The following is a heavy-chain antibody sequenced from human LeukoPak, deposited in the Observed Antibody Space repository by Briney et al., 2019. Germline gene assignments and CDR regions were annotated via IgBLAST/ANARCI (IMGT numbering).Heavy chain of an antibody. Sequence: GGSLRLSCAASGFTFSSYAMYWVRQASGKGLEWVSGIFGSGGSTHYADSVKGRFTISRDNSKNTVYLQMNSLRAEDTAVYYCAKTTTGYSSGRFPGWPVDYWGQGTLVTVSS. CDR1: GFTFSSYA. V-gene: IGHV3-23*01. CDR3: AKTTTGYSSGRFPGWPVDY. CDR2: IFGSGGST. J-gene: IGHJ4*02. D-gene: IGHD6-19*01.